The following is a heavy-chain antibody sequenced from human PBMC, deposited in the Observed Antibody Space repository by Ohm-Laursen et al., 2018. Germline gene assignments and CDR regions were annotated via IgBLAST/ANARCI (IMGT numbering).Heavy chain of an antibody. V-gene: IGHV3-9*01. CDR1: GFTFDDYA. Sequence: SLRLSCTAPGFTFDDYAMHWVRQAPGKGLEWVSGISWNSGSIGYADSVKGRFTISRDNAKNSLYLQMNSLRAEDTALYYCAKGKGGLLREREFDYWGQGTLVTVSS. CDR2: ISWNSGSI. J-gene: IGHJ4*02. D-gene: IGHD1-26*01. CDR3: AKGKGGLLREREFDY.